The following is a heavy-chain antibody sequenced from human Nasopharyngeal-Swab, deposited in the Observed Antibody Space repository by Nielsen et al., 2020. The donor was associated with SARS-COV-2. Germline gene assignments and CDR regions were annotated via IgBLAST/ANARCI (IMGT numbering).Heavy chain of an antibody. V-gene: IGHV1-46*01. CDR3: ARDGDLNWFDP. J-gene: IGHJ5*02. CDR1: GYIFTSFY. Sequence: ASVKVSCKASGYIFTSFYMLWVRQATGQGLEWMGKINPGGGSTSYEQRFQGRVTMTTDTSTSTAYMDLRSLTSDDTAVYYCARDGDLNWFDPWGQGTQVTVSS. CDR2: INPGGGST. D-gene: IGHD7-27*01.